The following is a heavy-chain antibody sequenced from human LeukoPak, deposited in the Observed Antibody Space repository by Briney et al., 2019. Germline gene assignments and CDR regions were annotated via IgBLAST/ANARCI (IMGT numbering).Heavy chain of an antibody. CDR2: INPSGGST. Sequence: ASVKVSCKASGYTFTSYYMHWVRQAPGQGLEWMGIINPSGGSTSYAQKFQGRVTMTRDTSTSTAYMELSSLRTEDTAVYYCARDHGSSKEDDAFDIWGQGTMVTVSS. CDR3: ARDHGSSKEDDAFDI. CDR1: GYTFTSYY. V-gene: IGHV1-46*01. D-gene: IGHD6-13*01. J-gene: IGHJ3*02.